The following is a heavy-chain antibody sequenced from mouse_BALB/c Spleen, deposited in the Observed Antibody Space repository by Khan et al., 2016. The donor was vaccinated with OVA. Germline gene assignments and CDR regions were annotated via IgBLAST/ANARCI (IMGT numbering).Heavy chain of an antibody. CDR2: IWAGGST. CDR3: ARDTTVESYWYFDV. J-gene: IGHJ1*01. CDR1: GFTLTSYG. Sequence: QIQLVQSGPGLVAPSQSLSISCTVSGFTLTSYGVHWVRQPPGKGLKWLGVIWAGGSTNYNSALLSRLSISKDNSKSQVFLKMNRLQTDETAMYYCARDTTVESYWYFDVWGAGTTVTVSA. V-gene: IGHV2-9*02. D-gene: IGHD1-1*01.